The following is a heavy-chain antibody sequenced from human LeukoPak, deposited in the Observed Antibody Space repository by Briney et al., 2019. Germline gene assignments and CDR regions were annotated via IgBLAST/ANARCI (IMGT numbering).Heavy chain of an antibody. CDR2: IIPILGIA. J-gene: IGHJ4*02. CDR1: GGTFSSYA. CDR3: ARSGGEWELAY. Sequence: SVKVSCKASGGTFSSYAISWVRQAPGQGLEWMGRIIPILGIANYAQKFQGRVTITADKSTSTAYMELSSLRSEDTAVYYCARSGGEWELAYWGQGTLVTVSS. V-gene: IGHV1-69*04. D-gene: IGHD1-26*01.